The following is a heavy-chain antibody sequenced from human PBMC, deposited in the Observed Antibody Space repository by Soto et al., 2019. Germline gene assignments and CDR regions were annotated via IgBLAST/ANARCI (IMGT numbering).Heavy chain of an antibody. CDR1: GFTFSSYS. D-gene: IGHD3-22*01. Sequence: EVQLVESGGGLVKPGGSLRLSCAASGFTFSSYSMNWVRQAPGKGLEWVSSISSSSSYIYYADSVKGRFTISRDNAKNSLYLQMNSLRAEDTAVYYCARELSPDSSGYYLMNSFDYWGQGTLVTVSS. CDR2: ISSSSSYI. V-gene: IGHV3-21*01. CDR3: ARELSPDSSGYYLMNSFDY. J-gene: IGHJ4*02.